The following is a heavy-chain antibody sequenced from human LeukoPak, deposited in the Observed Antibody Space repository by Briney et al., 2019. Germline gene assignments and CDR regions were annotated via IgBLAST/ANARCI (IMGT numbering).Heavy chain of an antibody. Sequence: RPGGSLRLSCAASGFTFSSYAVHWVRQAPGKGLEWVALISYDGSNKYYADSVKGRFTISRDNSKNTLYLQMNSLRAEDTAVYYCARGDLHYHDSTRRGFDIWGQGTMVTVSS. CDR3: ARGDLHYHDSTRRGFDI. J-gene: IGHJ3*02. D-gene: IGHD3-16*01. V-gene: IGHV3-30*04. CDR2: ISYDGSNK. CDR1: GFTFSSYA.